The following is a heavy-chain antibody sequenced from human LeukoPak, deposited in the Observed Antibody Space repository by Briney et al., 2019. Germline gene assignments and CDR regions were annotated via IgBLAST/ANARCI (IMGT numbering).Heavy chain of an antibody. CDR1: GFTFSSYG. J-gene: IGHJ4*02. CDR3: AREWALYYYDSSGYLVD. CDR2: IWYDGSNK. V-gene: IGHV3-33*01. Sequence: GSLRLSCAASGFTFSSYGMHWVRQAPGKGLEWVAVIWYDGSNKYYADSVKGRFTISRDNSKNTLYLQMNSLRAEDTAVYYCAREWALYYYDSSGYLVDWGQGTLVTVSS. D-gene: IGHD3-22*01.